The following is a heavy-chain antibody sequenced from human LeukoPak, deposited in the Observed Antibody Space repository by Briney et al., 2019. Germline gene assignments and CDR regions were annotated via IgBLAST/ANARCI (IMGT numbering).Heavy chain of an antibody. CDR2: ISAYNGNT. CDR1: GYTFTSYG. Sequence: GASVKVSCKASGYTFTSYGISWVRQAPGQGLEWMGWISAYNGNTNYAQKLQGRVTMTTDTSTSTAYMELRSLRSDDTAVYYCVSDSSSWYEEKYFQHWGQGTLVTVSS. CDR3: VSDSSSWYEEKYFQH. V-gene: IGHV1-18*01. J-gene: IGHJ1*01. D-gene: IGHD6-13*01.